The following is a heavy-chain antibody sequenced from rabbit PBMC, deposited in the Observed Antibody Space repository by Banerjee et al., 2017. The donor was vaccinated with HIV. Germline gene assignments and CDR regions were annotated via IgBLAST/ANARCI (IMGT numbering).Heavy chain of an antibody. Sequence: QEQLEESGGDLVKPEGSLTLTCKASGLDFGSSYWICWVRQAPGKGLELIACIYTGSGSAYYATWAKGRFTISKTSSTTVTLQMTSLTAADTATYFCARDGSGWGANFNLWGPGTLVTVS. CDR1: GLDFGSSYW. J-gene: IGHJ4*01. CDR2: IYTGSGSA. CDR3: ARDGSGWGANFNL. V-gene: IGHV1S45*01. D-gene: IGHD4-1*01.